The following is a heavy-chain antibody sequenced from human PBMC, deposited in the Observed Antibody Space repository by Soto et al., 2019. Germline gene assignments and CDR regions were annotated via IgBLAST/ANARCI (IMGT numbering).Heavy chain of an antibody. D-gene: IGHD2-21*02. Sequence: SVKVSCKASGGTFSSYAISWVRQAPGQGLEWMGGIIPIFGTANYAQKFQGRVTITADESTSTAYMELSSLRSEDTAVYYCARDRRPVVVTAYDPFDIWGQGTMVTVSS. V-gene: IGHV1-69*13. CDR3: ARDRRPVVVTAYDPFDI. J-gene: IGHJ3*02. CDR1: GGTFSSYA. CDR2: IIPIFGTA.